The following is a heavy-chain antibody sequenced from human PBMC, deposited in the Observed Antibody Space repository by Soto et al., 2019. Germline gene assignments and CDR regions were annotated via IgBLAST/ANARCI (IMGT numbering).Heavy chain of an antibody. D-gene: IGHD1-20*01. CDR2: IYYSGST. CDR3: ARDRFKDGEYNWNPGY. J-gene: IGHJ4*02. V-gene: IGHV4-31*03. Sequence: QVQLQESGPGLVKPSQTLSLTCTVSGGSISSGGYYWSWIRQHPGKGLEWIGYIYYSGSTYYNPSLKSRVTISVDTSKNQFSLKVSSVIAADTAVYYCARDRFKDGEYNWNPGYWGQGTLVTVSS. CDR1: GGSISSGGYY.